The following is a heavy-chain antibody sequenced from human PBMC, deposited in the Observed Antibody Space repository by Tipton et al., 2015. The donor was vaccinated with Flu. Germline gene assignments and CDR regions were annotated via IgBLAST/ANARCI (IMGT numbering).Heavy chain of an antibody. Sequence: GSLRLSCAVSGFTFTNAWMSWVRQAPGKGLEWVALIRSRNVGGTTDYAAPVKGRFTISRDDSKNMVYLQMDSLKTEDTAVYFCTADVPESSAYPFDYWGQGTLATVSS. V-gene: IGHV3-15*01. D-gene: IGHD3-22*01. CDR1: GFTFTNAW. J-gene: IGHJ4*02. CDR2: IRSRNVGGTT. CDR3: TADVPESSAYPFDY.